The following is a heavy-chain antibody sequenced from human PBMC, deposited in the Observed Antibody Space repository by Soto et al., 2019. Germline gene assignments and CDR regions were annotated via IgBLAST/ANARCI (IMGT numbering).Heavy chain of an antibody. CDR1: GFTFSSYG. D-gene: IGHD3-22*01. J-gene: IGHJ4*02. Sequence: QVQLVESGGGVVQPGRSLRLSCAASGFTFSSYGMHWVRQAPGKGLEWVAVISYDGSNKYYADSVKGRFTISRDNSKNTLYLQMNSLRAEDTAVYYCAKESSYYDSSGYYYKVFDYWGQGTLVTVSS. CDR2: ISYDGSNK. CDR3: AKESSYYDSSGYYYKVFDY. V-gene: IGHV3-30*18.